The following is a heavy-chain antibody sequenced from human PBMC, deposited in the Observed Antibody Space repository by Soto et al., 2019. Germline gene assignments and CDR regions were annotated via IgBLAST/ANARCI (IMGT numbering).Heavy chain of an antibody. CDR2: ISGSGGST. V-gene: IGHV3-23*01. Sequence: GGSLRLSCAASGFTFSSYAMSWVRQAPAKGLEWVSAISGSGGSTYYADSVKGRFTISRDNSKNTLYLQMNSLRAEDTAVYYCAKGPPLYCSSTSCTAYYYYGMDVWGQGTTVTVSS. CDR3: AKGPPLYCSSTSCTAYYYYGMDV. J-gene: IGHJ6*02. CDR1: GFTFSSYA. D-gene: IGHD2-2*01.